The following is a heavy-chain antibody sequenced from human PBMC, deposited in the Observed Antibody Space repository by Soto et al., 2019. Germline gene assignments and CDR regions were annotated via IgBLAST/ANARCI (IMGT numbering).Heavy chain of an antibody. CDR3: ARDSSGWSNYFDY. D-gene: IGHD6-19*01. CDR2: ISTYTGNT. CDR1: GYTFTSYG. V-gene: IGHV1-18*01. J-gene: IGHJ4*02. Sequence: QVQLVQSGAEVKKPGASVKVSCKASGYTFTSYGISWVRQAPGQGLEWMGWISTYTGNTNYAQKPQCRLXMTTDTSTSTAYMELRSLRSDDTAVYYCARDSSGWSNYFDYWGQGTLVTVSS.